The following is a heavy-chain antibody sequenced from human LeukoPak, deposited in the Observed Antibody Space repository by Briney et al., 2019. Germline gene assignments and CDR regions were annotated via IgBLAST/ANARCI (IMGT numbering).Heavy chain of an antibody. CDR1: GGSISSYY. CDR3: ARLWSSGYYSFFYYYYMDV. V-gene: IGHV4-4*07. Sequence: SETLSLTCTVSGGSISSYYWSWIRQPAGKGLEWIGRIYTSGSTNYNPSLKSRVTMSVDTSKNQFSLKLSSVTAADTAVYYCARLWSSGYYSFFYYYYMDVWGKGTTVTISS. J-gene: IGHJ6*03. D-gene: IGHD3-22*01. CDR2: IYTSGST.